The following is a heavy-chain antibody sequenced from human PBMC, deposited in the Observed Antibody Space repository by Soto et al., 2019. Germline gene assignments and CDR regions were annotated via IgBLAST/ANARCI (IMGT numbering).Heavy chain of an antibody. J-gene: IGHJ6*02. CDR3: AKEGGYDSLVYYYYYGMEV. CDR2: ISGSGGTT. V-gene: IGHV3-23*01. D-gene: IGHD5-12*01. Sequence: PGGSLRLSCAASGFTFSSYAMSWVRQAPGRGLEWVSAISGSGGTTYYADSVKGRFTISRDNSKNTLYLQMNSLRAEDTAVYYCAKEGGYDSLVYYYYYGMEVWGQGTTVTVSS. CDR1: GFTFSSYA.